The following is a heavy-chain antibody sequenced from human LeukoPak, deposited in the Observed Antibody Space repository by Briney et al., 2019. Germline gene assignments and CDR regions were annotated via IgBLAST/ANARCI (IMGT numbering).Heavy chain of an antibody. CDR1: GYTFTSYG. CDR2: ISAYNGKT. Sequence: ASVKVSCKASGYTFTSYGISWVRQAPGQGLEWMGWISAYNGKTKYGQKLQRRVTMTTDASTSTAYMELRSLRSDDTAVYYCARDYESGYYDSSGYYDDYWGQGTLVTVCS. CDR3: ARDYESGYYDSSGYYDDY. V-gene: IGHV1-18*01. J-gene: IGHJ4*02. D-gene: IGHD3-22*01.